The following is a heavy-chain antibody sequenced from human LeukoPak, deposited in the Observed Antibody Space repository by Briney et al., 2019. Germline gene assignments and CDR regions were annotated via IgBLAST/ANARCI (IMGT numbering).Heavy chain of an antibody. Sequence: SETLSLTCAVYGGSFSGYYWSWIRQPPGKGLKWIGEINHSGSTNYNPSLKSRVTISVDTSKNQFSLKLSSVTAADTAVYYCARARYCSGGSCWGPPDFDYWGQGTLVTVSS. V-gene: IGHV4-34*01. J-gene: IGHJ4*02. CDR3: ARARYCSGGSCWGPPDFDY. CDR1: GGSFSGYY. CDR2: INHSGST. D-gene: IGHD2-15*01.